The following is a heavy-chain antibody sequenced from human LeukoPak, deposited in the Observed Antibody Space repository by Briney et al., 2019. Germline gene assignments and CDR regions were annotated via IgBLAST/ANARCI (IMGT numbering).Heavy chain of an antibody. V-gene: IGHV1-18*01. J-gene: IGHJ4*02. CDR2: ISAYNGNT. Sequence: ASVKVSCKASGYTFTSYGISWVRQAPGQGLEWMGWISAYNGNTNYAQKLQGRVTMTTDTSTSTAYMELRSLRSDDTAVYYWAREFFAYGDVPVDYWGQGTLVTVSS. CDR1: GYTFTSYG. CDR3: AREFFAYGDVPVDY. D-gene: IGHD4-17*01.